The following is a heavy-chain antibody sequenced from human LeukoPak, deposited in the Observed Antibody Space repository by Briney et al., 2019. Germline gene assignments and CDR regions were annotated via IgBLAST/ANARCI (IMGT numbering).Heavy chain of an antibody. Sequence: GGSLRLSCAGSGITLSSYWMSWIRQAPGKGLEWVANIKQDGSEKYFVDSLRGRFTISRDNAKNSLFLQMNSLRAEDTAVYYCVRDQGAFDMWGQGTVVTVS. CDR3: VRDQGAFDM. CDR1: GITLSSYW. CDR2: IKQDGSEK. V-gene: IGHV3-7*05. J-gene: IGHJ3*02.